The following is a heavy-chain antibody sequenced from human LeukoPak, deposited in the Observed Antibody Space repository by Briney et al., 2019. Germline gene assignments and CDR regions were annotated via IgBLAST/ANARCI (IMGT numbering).Heavy chain of an antibody. Sequence: ASVKVSCKASGYTFTAYYMHWVRQAPGQGREWMGWINPNSGGTNYAQKFQGRVTMTRDTSISTVYMELSRLRSDDTAVYYCARDFPSSGWYHPFDYWGQGILVTVSS. CDR2: INPNSGGT. V-gene: IGHV1-2*02. D-gene: IGHD6-19*01. CDR3: ARDFPSSGWYHPFDY. CDR1: GYTFTAYY. J-gene: IGHJ4*02.